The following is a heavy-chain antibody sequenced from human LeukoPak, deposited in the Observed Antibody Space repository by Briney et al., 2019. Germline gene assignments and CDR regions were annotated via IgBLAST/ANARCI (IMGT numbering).Heavy chain of an antibody. J-gene: IGHJ6*02. CDR1: GYTFTGYF. Sequence: ASVKVSCKASGYTFTGYFIHWVRQAPGQGLEWMGQINPNSGGTNYAQKFQGRVTMTRDTSISTAYMELSRLRSDDTAVYYCAREPVVVPVAFKVDGMDVWGQGTTVTVSS. V-gene: IGHV1-2*06. D-gene: IGHD2-2*01. CDR3: AREPVVVPVAFKVDGMDV. CDR2: INPNSGGT.